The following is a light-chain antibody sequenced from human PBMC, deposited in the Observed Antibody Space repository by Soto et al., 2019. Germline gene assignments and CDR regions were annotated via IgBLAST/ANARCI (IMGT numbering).Light chain of an antibody. CDR3: QHYFRYPWT. CDR1: QSISTW. CDR2: DAS. Sequence: DIQMTQSPSTLSASVGDRFTITCRASQSISTWLAWYQQQPGRAPRLLIYDASTLQSGVPSTFSGSGSGTEFTLTISSLQPDDFSSYYCQHYFRYPWTFGQGTKVDIK. V-gene: IGKV1-5*01. J-gene: IGKJ1*01.